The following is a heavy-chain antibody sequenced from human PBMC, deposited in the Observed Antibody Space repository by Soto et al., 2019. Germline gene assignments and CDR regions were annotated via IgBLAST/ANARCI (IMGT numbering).Heavy chain of an antibody. CDR3: SRLTERDNYHYGMSV. Sequence: EEQLVESGGGLVQPGGSLKLSCAGSGFTFSAFDVHWVRQVSGKGLEWVGRIRTKANNYAPSSAASLRARFTVSRDDSTNTAYLQMNSLETEDTAVYYCSRLTERDNYHYGMSVWGQGTTVTVSS. CDR2: IRTKANNYAP. D-gene: IGHD1-1*01. V-gene: IGHV3-73*01. CDR1: GFTFSAFD. J-gene: IGHJ6*02.